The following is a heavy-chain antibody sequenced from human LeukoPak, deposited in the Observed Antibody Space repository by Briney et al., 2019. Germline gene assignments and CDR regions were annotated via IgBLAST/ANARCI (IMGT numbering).Heavy chain of an antibody. V-gene: IGHV4-61*01. CDR1: GYSISSGYY. CDR3: ARTSDSSGYHVYYFDY. J-gene: IGHJ4*02. Sequence: SETLSLTCTVSGYSISSGYYWGWIRQPPGKGLEWIGYIYYSGSTNYNPSLKSRVTISVDTSKNQFSLKLSSVTAADTAVYYCARTSDSSGYHVYYFDYWGQGTLVTVSS. D-gene: IGHD3-22*01. CDR2: IYYSGST.